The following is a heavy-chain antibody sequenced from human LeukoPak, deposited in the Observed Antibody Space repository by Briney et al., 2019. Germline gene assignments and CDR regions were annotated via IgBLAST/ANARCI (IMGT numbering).Heavy chain of an antibody. CDR1: GFTFSSYG. Sequence: GGSLRLSCAASGFTFSSYGMNWVRQAPGKGLEWVAFIRYDGSKKYSTDSVKGRFTISRDNSKNTLYLQMNSLRAEDTAVYYCAKDYNRAYYYGSGFDYWGQGTLVTVSS. CDR3: AKDYNRAYYYGSGFDY. J-gene: IGHJ4*02. CDR2: IRYDGSKK. V-gene: IGHV3-30*02. D-gene: IGHD3-10*01.